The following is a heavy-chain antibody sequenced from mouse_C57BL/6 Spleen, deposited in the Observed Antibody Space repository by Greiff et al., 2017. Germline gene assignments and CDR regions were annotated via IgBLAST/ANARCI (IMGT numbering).Heavy chain of an antibody. CDR2: IDPSDSYT. Sequence: QVQLQQSGAELVKPGASVKLSCKASGYTFTSYWMQWVKPRPGQGLEWIGEIDPSDSYTNYNQQFKGKAPLTLDTSSSTAYMQLSSLTAEDSAVYYCARRNWYVYVWGTGTTVTVAS. CDR1: GYTFTSYW. V-gene: IGHV1-50*01. CDR3: ARRNWYVYV. J-gene: IGHJ1*03.